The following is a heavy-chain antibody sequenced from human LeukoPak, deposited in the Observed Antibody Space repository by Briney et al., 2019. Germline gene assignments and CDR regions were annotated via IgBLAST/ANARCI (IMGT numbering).Heavy chain of an antibody. CDR3: ARFRNYYDSSGYYFWAFDI. CDR1: GVPISSYY. V-gene: IGHV4-59*01. CDR2: IYYSGST. J-gene: IGHJ3*02. D-gene: IGHD3-22*01. Sequence: SETLSLTCTVSGVPISSYYWSWIRQPPGKGLEWIGYIYYSGSTNYNPSLKSRITISADTSKNQFSLKLSSVTAADTAVYYCARFRNYYDSSGYYFWAFDIWGQGTMVTVSS.